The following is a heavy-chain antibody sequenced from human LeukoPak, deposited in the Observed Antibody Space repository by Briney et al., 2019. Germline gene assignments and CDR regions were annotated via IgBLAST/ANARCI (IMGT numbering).Heavy chain of an antibody. CDR1: GYMFTSHG. V-gene: IGHV1-2*02. D-gene: IGHD2-15*01. CDR3: ARGLRRIGWFDP. Sequence: GASVKVSCKSSGYMFTSHGIHWLRQAPGQGLEWMGWINPNSGGTNYAQKFQGRVTMTRDTSISTAYMELSRLRSDDTAVYYCARGLRRIGWFDPWGQGTLVTVSS. J-gene: IGHJ5*02. CDR2: INPNSGGT.